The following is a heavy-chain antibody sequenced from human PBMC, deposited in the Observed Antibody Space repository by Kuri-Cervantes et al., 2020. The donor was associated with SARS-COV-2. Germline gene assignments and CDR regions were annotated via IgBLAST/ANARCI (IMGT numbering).Heavy chain of an antibody. CDR3: ARAGDDFWSGYYLVYFDY. D-gene: IGHD3-3*01. J-gene: IGHJ4*02. V-gene: IGHV3-66*01. Sequence: GQSLKISCAASGFTVSSNYMSWVRQAPGKGLEWVSVIYSGGSTYYADSVKGRFTISRDNAKNSLYLQMNSLRAEDTAVYYCARAGDDFWSGYYLVYFDYWGQGTLVTVSS. CDR2: IYSGGST. CDR1: GFTVSSNY.